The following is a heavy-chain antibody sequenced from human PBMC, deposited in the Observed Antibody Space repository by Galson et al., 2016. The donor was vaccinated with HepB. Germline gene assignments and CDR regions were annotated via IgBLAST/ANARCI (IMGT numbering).Heavy chain of an antibody. D-gene: IGHD7-27*01. J-gene: IGHJ6*01. Sequence: SVKVSCKVSGGTFSNYAISWVRQAPGQGLEWMGGIIPIFGTGNYAQKFQDRVTITADESTSTAHMELNSLRSDDTAVYYCARDLSVTPGEWGMDVWGQGTTVIVSS. CDR3: ARDLSVTPGEWGMDV. CDR1: GGTFSNYA. CDR2: IIPIFGTG. V-gene: IGHV1-69*13.